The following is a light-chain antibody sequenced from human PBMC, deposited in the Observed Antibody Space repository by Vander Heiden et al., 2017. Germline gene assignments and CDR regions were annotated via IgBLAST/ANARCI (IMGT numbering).Light chain of an antibody. CDR1: QDITNY. J-gene: IGKJ4*01. CDR3: QHDANLPLT. Sequence: DIQMTQSPSSLSASVGDRVTITCQASQDITNYLNWYQQKPGKAPKLLIYDASNLETGVPSRFSGSGSGTDFTFTISSMQPEDFATYYCQHDANLPLTFGGGTKVXIK. CDR2: DAS. V-gene: IGKV1-33*01.